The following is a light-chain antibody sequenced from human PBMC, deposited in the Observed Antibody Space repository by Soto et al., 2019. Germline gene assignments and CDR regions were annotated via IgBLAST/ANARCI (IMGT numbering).Light chain of an antibody. CDR1: SSDVGGHNS. J-gene: IGLJ1*01. Sequence: QSALTQPASVSGSPGQSITISCTGTSSDVGGHNSVAWYQHNPGKAPKLMIYDVSNRPSGVSSRFSGSKSGNTSSLSISRLQAEADAAYCCSSYTSSSPLVFGTGPRVTVL. CDR3: SSYTSSSPLV. CDR2: DVS. V-gene: IGLV2-14*01.